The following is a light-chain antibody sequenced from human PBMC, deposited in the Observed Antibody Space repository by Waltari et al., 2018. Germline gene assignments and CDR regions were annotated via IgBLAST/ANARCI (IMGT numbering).Light chain of an antibody. J-gene: IGKJ3*01. CDR2: WAS. V-gene: IGKV4-1*01. CDR3: QQYYNTPFT. CDR1: QSVLYSSNNKNY. Sequence: DIEMTQSPDSLAVSLGERATINCKSSQSVLYSSNNKNYLAWYQHKPGQPPKLLIYWASTRESGVPERFSGSGSGTDFTLTIISLQAEDVAVYYCQQYYNTPFTFGPGTKVDVK.